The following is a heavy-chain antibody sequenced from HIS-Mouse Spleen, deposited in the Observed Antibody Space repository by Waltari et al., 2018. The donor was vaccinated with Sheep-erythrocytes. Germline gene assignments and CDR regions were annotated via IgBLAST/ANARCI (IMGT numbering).Heavy chain of an antibody. J-gene: IGHJ3*02. CDR2: INPNSGGT. V-gene: IGHV1-2*02. D-gene: IGHD3-3*01. CDR1: GYTFTGYY. Sequence: QVQLVQSGAEVTKPGASVKVSCKASGYTFTGYYMHLVRQAPGQGLEWMGWINPNSGGTNYAQKFQGRVTMTRDTSISTAYMELSRLRSDDTAVYYCARGYYDFWSGSALGAFDIWGQGTMVTVSS. CDR3: ARGYYDFWSGSALGAFDI.